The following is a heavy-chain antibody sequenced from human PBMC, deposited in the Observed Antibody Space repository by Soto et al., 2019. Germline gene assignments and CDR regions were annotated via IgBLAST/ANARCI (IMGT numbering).Heavy chain of an antibody. CDR2: VSAYNDNI. CDR3: ARGNYYDRRGYFSALDI. D-gene: IGHD3-22*01. Sequence: QVLLVQSGGEVKKPGASVKVSCKASGYTLSSYGINWVRQAPGQGLEWLGWVSAYNDNIDYAQTFQGRVTMTTDKSTNTAYMELRSLRSDDTAVYYCARGNYYDRRGYFSALDIWGQGTMVTVSS. J-gene: IGHJ3*02. V-gene: IGHV1-18*01. CDR1: GYTLSSYG.